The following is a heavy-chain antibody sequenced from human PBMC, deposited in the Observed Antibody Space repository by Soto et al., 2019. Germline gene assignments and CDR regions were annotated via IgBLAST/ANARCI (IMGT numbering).Heavy chain of an antibody. J-gene: IGHJ6*02. CDR3: AATGGNYFGLDV. D-gene: IGHD2-8*02. V-gene: IGHV1-18*04. CDR1: GYTFTSYG. Sequence: ASVKVSCKASGYTFTSYGISWVRQAPGQGLEWMGWISAYNGNTNYAQKLQGRVTMTTDTSTRTAFMEVRSLTSDDTGVYFCAATGGNYFGLDVWGQGTTVTVSS. CDR2: ISAYNGNT.